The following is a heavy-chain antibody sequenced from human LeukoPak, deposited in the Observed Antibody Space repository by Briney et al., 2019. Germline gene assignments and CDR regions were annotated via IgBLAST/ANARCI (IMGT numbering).Heavy chain of an antibody. V-gene: IGHV1-2*06. CDR1: GYTFTGYY. CDR3: ASFYYDILTGYYKPFDY. J-gene: IGHJ4*02. Sequence: GASVKVSCKASGYTFTGYYMHWVRQAPGQGLEWMGRINPNSGGTNYAQKFQGRGTMTRDTYISTAYLELSRLRSDDTAVYYCASFYYDILTGYYKPFDYWGLGTLVTVSS. D-gene: IGHD3-9*01. CDR2: INPNSGGT.